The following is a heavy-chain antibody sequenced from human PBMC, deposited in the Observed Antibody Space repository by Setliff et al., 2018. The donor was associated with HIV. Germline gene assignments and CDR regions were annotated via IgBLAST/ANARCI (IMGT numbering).Heavy chain of an antibody. CDR2: IYTSGST. CDR1: GGSISSGSYY. Sequence: PSETLSLTCTVSGGSISSGSYYWSWIRQPAGKGLEWIGRIYTSGSTNYNPSLKSRVTISVDTSKNQFSLKLSSVTAADTAVYYCARVGWSGYYYDYYYYCYMDVWGKGTTVTVSS. V-gene: IGHV4-61*02. CDR3: ARVGWSGYYYDYYYYCYMDV. D-gene: IGHD3-22*01. J-gene: IGHJ6*03.